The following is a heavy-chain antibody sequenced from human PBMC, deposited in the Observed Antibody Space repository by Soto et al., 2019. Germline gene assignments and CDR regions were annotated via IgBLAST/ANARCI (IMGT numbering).Heavy chain of an antibody. Sequence: PSETLSLTCAVSSGSISSSNWWSWVRQPLGKGLEWIGEIYHSGSTNYNPSLKSRVTISVDKSKNQFSLKLSSVTAADTAVYYCAKVRGPITYYYYMDVWGKGTTVTV. D-gene: IGHD3-10*01. V-gene: IGHV4-4*02. J-gene: IGHJ6*03. CDR1: SGSISSSNW. CDR3: AKVRGPITYYYYMDV. CDR2: IYHSGST.